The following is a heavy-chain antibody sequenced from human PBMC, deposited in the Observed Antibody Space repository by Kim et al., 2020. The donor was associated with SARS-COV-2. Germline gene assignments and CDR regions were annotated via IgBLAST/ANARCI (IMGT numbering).Heavy chain of an antibody. CDR2: ISYDGSNK. V-gene: IGHV3-30*18. Sequence: GGSLRLSCAASGFTFSTYGMHWVRQAPGKGLEWVAVISYDGSNKFHAASVKGRFTISRDNSKNTLYLQMNTLRTEDTAVYYCAKDETTMVRGLYGMDVWGQGTTVTVSS. CDR1: GFTFSTYG. J-gene: IGHJ6*02. CDR3: AKDETTMVRGLYGMDV. D-gene: IGHD3-10*01.